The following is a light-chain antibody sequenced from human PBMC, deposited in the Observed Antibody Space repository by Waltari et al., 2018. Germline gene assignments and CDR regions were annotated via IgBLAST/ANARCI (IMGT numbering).Light chain of an antibody. Sequence: VIWVTQSPSLLSASTGDTVSITCRTSQDVKNYFAWYRQKPGKAPERLIYTATFLQTGVASRFSGSGSGKDFTLTITSLQSEDFATYFCQQNYAFPRTFGQGTKVEVK. V-gene: IGKV1D-8*01. CDR3: QQNYAFPRT. CDR1: QDVKNY. CDR2: TAT. J-gene: IGKJ1*01.